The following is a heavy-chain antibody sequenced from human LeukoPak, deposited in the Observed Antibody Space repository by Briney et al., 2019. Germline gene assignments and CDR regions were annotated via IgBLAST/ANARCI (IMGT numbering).Heavy chain of an antibody. CDR1: GFTFSSYA. J-gene: IGHJ4*02. CDR3: AKSPYCSSTSCYYYFDY. V-gene: IGHV3-23*01. Sequence: GGSLRLSCAASGFTFSSYAMSWVRQAPGKGLEWVSAISGSGGSTYYADSVKGRFTISRDNSKNTLYLQMNSLRAEDTAVYYCAKSPYCSSTSCYYYFDYWGQGTLVTVSS. CDR2: ISGSGGST. D-gene: IGHD2-2*01.